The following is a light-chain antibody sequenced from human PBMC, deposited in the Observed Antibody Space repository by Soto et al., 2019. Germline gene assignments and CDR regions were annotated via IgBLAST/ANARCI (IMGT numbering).Light chain of an antibody. V-gene: IGKV3-20*01. CDR2: SAS. Sequence: EIVLTQSPGTLSLSPGEGATLSCRASQSVSSSYLTWYQQIPGQAPRLLIYSASNRATGIPDRFSGSGSGTDFTLTISRLEPEDFAVYYCQQYGSSSYTFGQGTKLDIK. CDR3: QQYGSSSYT. CDR1: QSVSSSY. J-gene: IGKJ2*01.